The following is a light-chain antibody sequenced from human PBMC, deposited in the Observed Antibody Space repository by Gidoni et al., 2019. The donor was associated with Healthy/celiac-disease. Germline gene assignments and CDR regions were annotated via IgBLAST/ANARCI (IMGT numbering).Light chain of an antibody. J-gene: IGKJ4*01. Sequence: EIVLTQSPGTLSLSPGERATLSCSASQSVSSSYLAWYQQKPGQAPRLLIYGASSRATGIPDRFSCSGSGTDFTLTISRLEPEDFAVYYCQQYGSSPTFGGGTKVEIK. CDR2: GAS. CDR3: QQYGSSPT. V-gene: IGKV3-20*01. CDR1: QSVSSSY.